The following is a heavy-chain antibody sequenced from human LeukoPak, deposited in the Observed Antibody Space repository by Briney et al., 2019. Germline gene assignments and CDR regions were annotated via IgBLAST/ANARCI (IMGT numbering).Heavy chain of an antibody. CDR1: GGSISSGSYY. Sequence: KPSATLALTCAVAGGSISSGSYYWSWFRQPGGEGLGWIRRIYTSGTTNYNPSLKSRVTISIDTSKNQFSLKLSSVTAADTAVYYCARGYCINGVCYYDAFDIWGQGAMVTVFS. CDR2: IYTSGTT. V-gene: IGHV4-61*02. D-gene: IGHD2-8*01. J-gene: IGHJ3*02. CDR3: ARGYCINGVCYYDAFDI.